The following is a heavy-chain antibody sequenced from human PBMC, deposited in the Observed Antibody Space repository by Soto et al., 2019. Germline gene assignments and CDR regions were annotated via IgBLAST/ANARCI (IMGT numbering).Heavy chain of an antibody. CDR1: GGSFKSGSYS. Sequence: ETLSITCTVSGGSFKSGSYSWSWIRQPPGKGLEWIGYVYHTGRTSYNPSLKSRVSISMDTSKNQFSLNLDSVTAADTAVYFCARDFAYFDSWGQGTLVTVSS. J-gene: IGHJ4*02. CDR2: VYHTGRT. V-gene: IGHV4-61*01. CDR3: ARDFAYFDS. D-gene: IGHD3-3*01.